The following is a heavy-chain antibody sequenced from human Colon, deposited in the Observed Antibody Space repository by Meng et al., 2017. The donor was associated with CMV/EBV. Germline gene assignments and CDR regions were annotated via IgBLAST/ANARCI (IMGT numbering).Heavy chain of an antibody. CDR2: ISGFNGKT. V-gene: IGHV1-18*03. D-gene: IGHD4-11*01. CDR3: ARGYDYTNYVPVDY. Sequence: AFGYICNHYGLNWVRQAPGQGLEWLGWISGFNGKTYFAQNFQDRLTLTTDTSTNTAYMELRSLRSDDMAVYYCARGYDYTNYVPVDYWGQGTMVTVSS. J-gene: IGHJ4*02. CDR1: GYICNHYG.